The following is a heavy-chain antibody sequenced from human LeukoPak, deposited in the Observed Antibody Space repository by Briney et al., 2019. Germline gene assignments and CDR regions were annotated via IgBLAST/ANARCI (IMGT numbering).Heavy chain of an antibody. Sequence: GGSLRLSCAASVFTFSTSWMSWVRQAPGKGLEWVANIKQDGSEIYYVDSVKGRFTISRDNAKNSLSLQMNSQRAEDTAVYYCARDSGWLSDQWGQGTLVTVSS. V-gene: IGHV3-7*01. CDR1: VFTFSTSW. D-gene: IGHD6-19*01. J-gene: IGHJ4*02. CDR3: ARDSGWLSDQ. CDR2: IKQDGSEI.